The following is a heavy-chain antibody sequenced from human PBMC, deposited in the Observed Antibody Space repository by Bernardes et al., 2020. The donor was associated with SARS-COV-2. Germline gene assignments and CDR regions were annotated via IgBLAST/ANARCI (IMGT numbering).Heavy chain of an antibody. V-gene: IGHV3-74*01. CDR1: GFSFSSYW. CDR3: ARTARRDYSSVHLFDY. J-gene: IGHJ4*02. D-gene: IGHD3-22*01. Sequence: GGSLRLSCAASGFSFSSYWMHWVRQASGKGLVWVSRINTDGSSISYADSVKGRFTISRDNAKSTLYLALNSLRAEDTAVYYCARTARRDYSSVHLFDYWGQGTLVTVSS. CDR2: INTDGSSI.